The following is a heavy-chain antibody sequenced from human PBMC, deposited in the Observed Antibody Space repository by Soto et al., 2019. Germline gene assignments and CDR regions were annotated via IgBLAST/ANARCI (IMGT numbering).Heavy chain of an antibody. CDR1: GGSLSSYH. V-gene: IGHV1-69*02. D-gene: IGHD2-8*02. CDR3: ARPTGGHDAGGNNMNV. J-gene: IGHJ6*03. Sequence: QVQLLQSGSEVKKPGSSVKVSCRASGGSLSSYHVTWVRQAPGQGLEWMGRIIPIVGLTNYAQKFQGRVTITADKSTSTAYMELSSLRSDDTAVYYCARPTGGHDAGGNNMNVWGKGTTVIVSS. CDR2: IIPIVGLT.